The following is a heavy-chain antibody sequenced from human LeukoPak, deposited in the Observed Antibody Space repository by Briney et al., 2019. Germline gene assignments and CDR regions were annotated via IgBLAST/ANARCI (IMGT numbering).Heavy chain of an antibody. D-gene: IGHD2-2*01. CDR1: GGTFSSYA. CDR2: IIPIFGTA. V-gene: IGHV1-69*01. CDR3: ARAPFQACSSTSCPYYYYYMDV. J-gene: IGHJ6*03. Sequence: GASVKVSCKASGGTFSSYAISWVRQAPGQGLEWMGGIIPIFGTANYAQKFQGRVTITADESTSTAYMELSSLRSEDTAVYYCARAPFQACSSTSCPYYYYYMDVWGKGTTVTVSS.